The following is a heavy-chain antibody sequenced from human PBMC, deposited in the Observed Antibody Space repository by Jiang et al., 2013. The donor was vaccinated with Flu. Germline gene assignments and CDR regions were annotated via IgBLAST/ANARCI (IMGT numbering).Heavy chain of an antibody. J-gene: IGHJ2*01. V-gene: IGHV4-31*03. CDR1: GGSISSGGYY. CDR3: ARVGLEPHLVVPRPWYFDL. CDR2: IYYSGST. D-gene: IGHD2-15*01. Sequence: KPSQTLSLTCTVSGGSISSGGYYWSWIRQHPGKGLEWIGYIYYSGSTYYNPSLKSRVTISVDTSKNQFSLKLSSVTAADTAVYYCARVGLEPHLVVPRPWYFDLWGRGTLVTVSS.